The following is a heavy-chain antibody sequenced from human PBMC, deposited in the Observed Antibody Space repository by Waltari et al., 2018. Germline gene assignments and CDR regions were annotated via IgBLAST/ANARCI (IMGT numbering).Heavy chain of an antibody. V-gene: IGHV3-48*04. J-gene: IGHJ6*03. CDR2: ISSSSSTI. D-gene: IGHD3-3*01. CDR1: GFTFSSYS. CDR3: ARSGGVVLHYMDV. Sequence: EVQLVESGGGLVQPGGSLRLSCAASGFTFSSYSMNWVRQAPGKGLELVSYISSSSSTIYYADSVKGRFTISRDNAKNSLYLQMNSLRAEDTAVYYCARSGGVVLHYMDVWGKGTTVTVSS.